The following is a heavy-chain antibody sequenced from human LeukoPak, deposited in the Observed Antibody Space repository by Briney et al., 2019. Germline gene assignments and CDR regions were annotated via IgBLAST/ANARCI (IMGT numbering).Heavy chain of an antibody. J-gene: IGHJ5*02. CDR2: INPNSGGT. CDR1: GYTFTGYY. D-gene: IGHD4/OR15-4a*01. V-gene: IGHV1-2*04. Sequence: GASVKVSCKASGYTFTGYYMHWVRQAPGQGLEWMGWINPNSGGTNYAQKFQGWVTMTRDTSISTAYMELSRLRSDDTAVYYCARGAATTSYGGFDPWGQGTLVTVSS. CDR3: ARGAATTSYGGFDP.